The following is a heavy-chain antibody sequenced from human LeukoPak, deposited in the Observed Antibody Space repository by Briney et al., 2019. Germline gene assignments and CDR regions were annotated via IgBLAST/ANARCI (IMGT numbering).Heavy chain of an antibody. D-gene: IGHD3-22*01. J-gene: IGHJ4*02. CDR3: ARAGVSYYYDSSGYFDY. V-gene: IGHV1-2*02. CDR1: GYTFTGYY. CDR2: INPNSGGT. Sequence: GASVKVPCKASGYTFTGYYMHWVRQAPGQGLEWMGWINPNSGGTNYAQKFQGRVTMTRDTSISTAYMELSRLRSDDTAVYYCARAGVSYYYDSSGYFDYWGQGTLVTVSS.